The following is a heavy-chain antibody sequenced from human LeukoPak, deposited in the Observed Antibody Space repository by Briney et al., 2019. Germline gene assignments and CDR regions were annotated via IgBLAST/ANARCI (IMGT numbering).Heavy chain of an antibody. CDR1: DDSISTYF. V-gene: IGHV4-59*01. Sequence: SETLSLTCTFSDDSISTYFCAWIRQPPGKGLEWIGYVHTSGTTNYNPSLKSRVTISLDTSKNQFSLKLSSVTAADMAVYYCARRLKIFGVGAGDAFDIWGQGTMVTVSS. CDR2: VHTSGTT. D-gene: IGHD3-3*01. CDR3: ARRLKIFGVGAGDAFDI. J-gene: IGHJ3*02.